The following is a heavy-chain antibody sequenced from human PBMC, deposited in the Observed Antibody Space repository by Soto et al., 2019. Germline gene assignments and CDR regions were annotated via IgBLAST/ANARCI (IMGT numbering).Heavy chain of an antibody. D-gene: IGHD5-12*01. CDR1: GGSISSSNW. V-gene: IGHV4-4*02. CDR3: ASWGHSGYDKGNWFDP. Sequence: QVQLQESGPGLVMPSGTLSLTCAVSGGSISSSNWWSWVRQPPGKGLEWIGGIYHSGSTNYNPSLKSRVTRSVDKSKNQFYLKLSSGTAADTAVYYCASWGHSGYDKGNWFDPWGQGTLVTVSS. CDR2: IYHSGST. J-gene: IGHJ5*02.